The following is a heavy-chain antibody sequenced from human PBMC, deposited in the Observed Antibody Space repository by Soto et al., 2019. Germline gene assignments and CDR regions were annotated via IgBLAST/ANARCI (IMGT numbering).Heavy chain of an antibody. CDR1: GGTFSSYA. CDR3: ARYEYSGSYEPASPFHY. V-gene: IGHV1-69*01. J-gene: IGHJ4*02. D-gene: IGHD1-26*01. CDR2: IIPLFGTA. Sequence: QVQLVQSGAEVKKPGSSVKVSCKASGGTFSSYAISWVRQAPGQGLEWMGGIIPLFGTANYAQKFQGRVTIPADEPPSPADMELSSLRSEDTAVYYCARYEYSGSYEPASPFHYWGQGTLVTVSS.